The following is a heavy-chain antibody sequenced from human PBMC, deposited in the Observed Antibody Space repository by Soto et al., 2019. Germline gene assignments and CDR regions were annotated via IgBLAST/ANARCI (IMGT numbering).Heavy chain of an antibody. D-gene: IGHD6-13*01. Sequence: QVQLQESGPGLVKPSQTLSLTCTVSGGSISSGGYYWSWIRQHPGKGLEWIGYIYYSGSTYDHPSLKSRVTISVDTSQNQFSLKLSSVTAADKAVYYCARSFGVAEAGPFDYWGQGTLVTVSS. CDR1: GGSISSGGYY. V-gene: IGHV4-31*03. CDR2: IYYSGST. CDR3: ARSFGVAEAGPFDY. J-gene: IGHJ4*02.